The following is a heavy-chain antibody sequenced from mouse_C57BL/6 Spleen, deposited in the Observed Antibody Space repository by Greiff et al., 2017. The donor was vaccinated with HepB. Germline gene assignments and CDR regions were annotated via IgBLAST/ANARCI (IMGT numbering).Heavy chain of an antibody. CDR3: ARPGYDYDVDWYFDV. V-gene: IGHV5-12*01. Sequence: DVMLVESGGGLVQPGGSLKLSCAASGFTFSDYYMYWVRQTPEKRLEWVAYISNGGGSTYYPDTVKGRFTISRDNAKNTLYLQMSRLKSEDTAMYYCARPGYDYDVDWYFDVWGTGTTVTVSS. D-gene: IGHD2-4*01. CDR2: ISNGGGST. CDR1: GFTFSDYY. J-gene: IGHJ1*03.